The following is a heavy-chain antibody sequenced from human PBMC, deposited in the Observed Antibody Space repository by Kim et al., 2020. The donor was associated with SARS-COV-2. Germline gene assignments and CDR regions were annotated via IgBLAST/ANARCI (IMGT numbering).Heavy chain of an antibody. CDR1: GFTFSSYW. J-gene: IGHJ4*02. CDR3: ARDLGGFWSGYYWVY. D-gene: IGHD3-3*01. CDR2: IKQDGSEK. Sequence: GGSLRLSCAASGFTFSSYWMSWVRQAPGKGLEWVANIKQDGSEKYYVDSVKGRFTISRDNAKNSLYLQMNSLRAEDTAVYYCARDLGGFWSGYYWVYWGQGTLVTVSS. V-gene: IGHV3-7*03.